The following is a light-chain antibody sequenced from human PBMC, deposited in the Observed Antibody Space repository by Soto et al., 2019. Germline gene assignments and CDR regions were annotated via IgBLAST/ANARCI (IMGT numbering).Light chain of an antibody. Sequence: EFVLTQSPGTLSLSPGERATLSCRASQTVRNNYLAWYQQKPGQAPRLLIYDASSRATGIPDRFSGGGSGTDFTLTISRLETDDSAVYYCQQYGGSPFTFGPGTKVDIK. V-gene: IGKV3-20*01. J-gene: IGKJ3*01. CDR1: QTVRNNY. CDR3: QQYGGSPFT. CDR2: DAS.